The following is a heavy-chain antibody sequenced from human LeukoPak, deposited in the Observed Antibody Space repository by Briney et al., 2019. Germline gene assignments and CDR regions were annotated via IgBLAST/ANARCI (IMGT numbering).Heavy chain of an antibody. J-gene: IGHJ5*02. CDR3: ARDYYGSGNRNWFDP. V-gene: IGHV4-59*01. CDR2: IYYSGST. Sequence: SETLSLTCTVSGGSISSYYWSWIRQPPGKGLEWIGYIYYSGSTNYNPSLKSRVTISVDTSKNQFSLKLSSVTAADTAVYYCARDYYGSGNRNWFDPWSQGTLVTVSS. D-gene: IGHD3-10*01. CDR1: GGSISSYY.